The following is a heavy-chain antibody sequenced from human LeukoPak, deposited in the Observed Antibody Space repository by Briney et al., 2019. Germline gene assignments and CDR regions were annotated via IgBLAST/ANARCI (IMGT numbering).Heavy chain of an antibody. CDR2: IATSSSTI. J-gene: IGHJ6*03. Sequence: GSLRLSCAASGFTFSTYTMNWVRQPPGKGLEWVSNIATSSSTIYYADSVEGRFTISRDNAKNSLYLQMNSLRADDTAVYYCARFAAGGSYYYYMDVWGKGTTVTVSS. D-gene: IGHD6-25*01. CDR1: GFTFSTYT. V-gene: IGHV3-48*01. CDR3: ARFAAGGSYYYYMDV.